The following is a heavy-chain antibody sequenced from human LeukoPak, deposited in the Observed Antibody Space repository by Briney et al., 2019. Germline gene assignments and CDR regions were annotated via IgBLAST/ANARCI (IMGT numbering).Heavy chain of an antibody. V-gene: IGHV4-59*01. Sequence: SETLSLTCSVPGASISSYCWSWIRQRPGKGLEWSGYIYYNGCSNYIPSLKSRVSMSLGTSEIQFSLKLTTVTAADTAVYYCARCRAYNSSWARTFDIWGQGTMVTVSS. CDR3: ARCRAYNSSWARTFDI. CDR1: GASISSYC. D-gene: IGHD6-13*01. J-gene: IGHJ3*02. CDR2: IYYNGCS.